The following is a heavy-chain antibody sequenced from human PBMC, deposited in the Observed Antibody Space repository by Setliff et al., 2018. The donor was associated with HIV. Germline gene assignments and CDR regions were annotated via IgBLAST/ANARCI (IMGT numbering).Heavy chain of an antibody. Sequence: GASVKVSCKASGGSFYTYAFTWVRQAPGQGLEWVGGIVPVFRTVNYAQKLRGRVTITADESTSTSYMELNSLTSDDTAVYYCARGPKKGVDILPPDSWGQGTLVTVSS. V-gene: IGHV1-69*13. CDR1: GGSFYTYA. D-gene: IGHD3-3*01. CDR3: ARGPKKGVDILPPDS. CDR2: IVPVFRTV. J-gene: IGHJ5*02.